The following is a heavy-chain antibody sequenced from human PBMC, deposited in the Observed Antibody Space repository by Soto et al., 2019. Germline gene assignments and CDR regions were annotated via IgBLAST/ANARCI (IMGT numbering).Heavy chain of an antibody. CDR3: ARRYGASFDY. CDR1: GGSISSYY. CDR2: IYYSGST. Sequence: SETLSLTCTVSGGSISSYYWSWIRQPPGKGLEWIGYIYYSGSTNYNPSLKSRVTISVDTSKNQFSLKLSSVTAADTAVYYCARRYGASFDYWGQGTLVTLSS. D-gene: IGHD4-17*01. V-gene: IGHV4-59*01. J-gene: IGHJ4*02.